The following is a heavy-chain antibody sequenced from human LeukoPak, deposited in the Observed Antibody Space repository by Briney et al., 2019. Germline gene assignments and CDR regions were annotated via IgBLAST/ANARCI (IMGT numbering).Heavy chain of an antibody. Sequence: ASVKVSCKASGYTFTSYGISWVRQAPGQGLEWMGWMNPNSGNTGYAQKFQGRVTMTRNTSISTAYMELSSLRSEDTAVYYCARDIRENWFDPWGQGTLVTVSS. CDR3: ARDIRENWFDP. J-gene: IGHJ5*02. V-gene: IGHV1-8*02. CDR1: GYTFTSYG. CDR2: MNPNSGNT.